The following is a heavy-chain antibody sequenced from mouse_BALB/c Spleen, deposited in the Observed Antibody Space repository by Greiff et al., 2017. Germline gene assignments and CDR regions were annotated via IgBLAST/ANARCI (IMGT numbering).Heavy chain of an antibody. V-gene: IGHV1-4*01. D-gene: IGHD2-13*01. Sequence: QVQLQQSGAELARPGASVKMSCKASGYTFTSYTLHWVKQRPGQGLEWIGYINPSSGNTNYNQKFKDKATLTADKSSGTAYMQLSSLTSDDSAVYYCARGDYRYVDYWGQGTTLTVSA. CDR2: INPSSGNT. CDR1: GYTFTSYT. J-gene: IGHJ2*01. CDR3: ARGDYRYVDY.